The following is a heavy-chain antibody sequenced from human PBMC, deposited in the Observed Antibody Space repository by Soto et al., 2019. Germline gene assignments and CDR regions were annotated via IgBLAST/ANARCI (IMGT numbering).Heavy chain of an antibody. CDR2: ISYDGSNK. CDR3: AKTAAAGNPNLHH. Sequence: GGSLRLSCAASGFTFSSYGMHWVRQAPGKGLEWVAVISYDGSNKYYADSVKGRFTISRDNSKNTLYLQMNSLRAEDTAVYYCAKTAAAGNPNLHHSGQGTLVIVSS. V-gene: IGHV3-30*18. D-gene: IGHD6-13*01. J-gene: IGHJ1*01. CDR1: GFTFSSYG.